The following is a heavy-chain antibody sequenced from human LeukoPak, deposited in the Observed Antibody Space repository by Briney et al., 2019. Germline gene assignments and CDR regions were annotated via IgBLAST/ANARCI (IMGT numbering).Heavy chain of an antibody. CDR2: ISGSGGST. CDR3: AGPTGVVDV. CDR1: GFTFSTYG. V-gene: IGHV3-23*01. Sequence: GGTLRLSCAASGFTFSTYGMSWVRQAPGKGLEWVSGISGSGGSTYYADSVKGRFTISRDNSKNTLYLQMNSLRAEDTAVYYCAGPTGVVDVWGKGTTVTVSS. D-gene: IGHD7-27*01. J-gene: IGHJ6*04.